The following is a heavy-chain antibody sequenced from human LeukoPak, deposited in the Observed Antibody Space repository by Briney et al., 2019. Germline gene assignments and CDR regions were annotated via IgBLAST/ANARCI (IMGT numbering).Heavy chain of an antibody. CDR1: GGSLSGYY. V-gene: IGHV4-34*01. D-gene: IGHD2-2*01. CDR3: GRTSWAGYYMDV. J-gene: IGHJ6*03. Sequence: PSETLSLTCAVYGGSLSGYYWSWIRQPPGKGLEWIGEINHSGSTNYNPSLKSRVTISVDTSKNQFSLKLSSVTAADTAVYYCGRTSWAGYYMDVWGKGTTVTVSS. CDR2: INHSGST.